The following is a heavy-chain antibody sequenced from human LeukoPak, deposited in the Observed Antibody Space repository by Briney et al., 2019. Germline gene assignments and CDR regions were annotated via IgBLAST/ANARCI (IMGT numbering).Heavy chain of an antibody. CDR1: GYSVNELS. CDR2: MNPNSGNT. Sequence: ASVKVSCKVSGYSVNELSMHWVRQATGQGLEWMGWMNPNSGNTGYAQQFQGRVTMTRNTSISTAYMELSSLRSEDTAVYYCAKGGSPHFDYWGQGTLVTVSS. D-gene: IGHD2-15*01. V-gene: IGHV1-8*01. J-gene: IGHJ4*02. CDR3: AKGGSPHFDY.